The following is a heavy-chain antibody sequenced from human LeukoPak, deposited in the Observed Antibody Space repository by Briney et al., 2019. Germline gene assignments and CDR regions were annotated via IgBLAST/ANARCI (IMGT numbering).Heavy chain of an antibody. Sequence: GASVKVSCKASGHTFTSYDINWVRQATGQGLEWMGWMNPNSGNTGFVQKFQGRVTMTRNTSISTAYMELSSLRSEDTAVYYCARRNARDIVVVPAATTHYYGMDVWGQGTTVTVSS. CDR2: MNPNSGNT. CDR3: ARRNARDIVVVPAATTHYYGMDV. CDR1: GHTFTSYD. D-gene: IGHD2-2*01. V-gene: IGHV1-8*01. J-gene: IGHJ6*02.